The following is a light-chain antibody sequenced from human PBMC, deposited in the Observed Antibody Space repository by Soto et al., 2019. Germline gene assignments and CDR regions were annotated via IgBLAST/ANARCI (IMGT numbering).Light chain of an antibody. CDR2: GAS. Sequence: EIVMTQSPATLSVSPGERAALSCRASRSVSTNVAWYQQKPGQAPRLLIFGASTRATGIPARFSGRGSGTEFTLIISSLQSEDFAVYYCQQYNDWPPEYTFGQGTKLEIK. CDR3: QQYNDWPPEYT. V-gene: IGKV3-15*01. J-gene: IGKJ2*01. CDR1: RSVSTN.